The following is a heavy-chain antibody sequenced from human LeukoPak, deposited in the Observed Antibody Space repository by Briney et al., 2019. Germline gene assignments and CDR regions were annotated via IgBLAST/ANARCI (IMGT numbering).Heavy chain of an antibody. CDR2: FYWDDDK. CDR1: GFSLSTSGVG. J-gene: IGHJ4*02. Sequence: SGPTLVNPTQTLTLTCTFSGFSLSTSGVGVGWIRQPPGKALEWLALFYWDDDKRYSPSLKSRLTITKDTSKNQVVLTMTNMDPVDTATYYCAHSGSRYFDWPPAGSDYFDYWGQGTLVTVSS. CDR3: AHSGSRYFDWPPAGSDYFDY. D-gene: IGHD3-9*01. V-gene: IGHV2-5*02.